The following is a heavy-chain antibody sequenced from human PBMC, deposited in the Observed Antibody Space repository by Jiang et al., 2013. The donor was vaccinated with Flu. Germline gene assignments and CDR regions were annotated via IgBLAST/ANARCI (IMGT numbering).Heavy chain of an antibody. CDR1: GGSITSDNYY. Sequence: GPGLVKPSQTLSLTCTVSGGSITSDNYYWNWIRQPPGKGLEWTGYIHYIGNTDYNPSLKSRVTISIDTSKNHFSLKLSSVTAADTAVCYCARGDGYNSGYAFDIWGQGT. D-gene: IGHD5-24*01. CDR3: ARGDGYNSGYAFDI. CDR2: IHYIGNT. J-gene: IGHJ3*02. V-gene: IGHV4-31*03.